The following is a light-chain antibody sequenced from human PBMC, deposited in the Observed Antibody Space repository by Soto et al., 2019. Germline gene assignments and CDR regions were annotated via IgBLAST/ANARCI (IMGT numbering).Light chain of an antibody. Sequence: QSALTQPPSASGSPGQSVTFSCTGTRSDVGGYNYVSWYQQHPGKAPKLIIYEVSERPSGVPDRFSGSKSGNTASLTVSGLQAEDEAHYYCSSYAGNNNFVVGTGTKLTVL. CDR3: SSYAGNNNFV. J-gene: IGLJ1*01. V-gene: IGLV2-8*01. CDR1: RSDVGGYNY. CDR2: EVS.